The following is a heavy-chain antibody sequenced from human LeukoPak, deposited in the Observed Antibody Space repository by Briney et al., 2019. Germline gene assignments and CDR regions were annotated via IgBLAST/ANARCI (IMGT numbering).Heavy chain of an antibody. D-gene: IGHD4-23*01. CDR3: ARERGGNDWFDP. V-gene: IGHV4-30-2*01. Sequence: PSQTLSLTCAVSGGSISSGGYSWSWIRQPPGKGLEWIGYIYHSGSTYYNPSLKSRVTISVDRSKNQFSLKLSSVTAADTAVYYCARERGGNDWFDPWGQGTLVTVSS. CDR2: IYHSGST. CDR1: GGSISSGGYS. J-gene: IGHJ5*02.